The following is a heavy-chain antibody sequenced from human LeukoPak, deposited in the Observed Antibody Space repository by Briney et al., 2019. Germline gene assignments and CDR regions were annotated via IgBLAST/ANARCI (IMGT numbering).Heavy chain of an antibody. J-gene: IGHJ3*02. CDR1: GGSISSYY. Sequence: SETLSLTCTVSGGSISSYYWSWIRQPPGKGLEWIGYIYYSGSTYYNPSLKSRVTISVDTSKNQFSLKLSSVTAADTAVYYCARDSSTAMGPGDAFDIWGQGTMVTVSS. V-gene: IGHV4-59*12. CDR3: ARDSSTAMGPGDAFDI. D-gene: IGHD5-18*01. CDR2: IYYSGST.